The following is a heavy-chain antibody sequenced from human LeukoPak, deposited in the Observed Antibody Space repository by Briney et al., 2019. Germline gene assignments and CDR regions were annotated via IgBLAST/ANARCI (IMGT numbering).Heavy chain of an antibody. CDR3: ARDKRYFDWSYGGYFDY. CDR1: GFTFSSYS. Sequence: GGSLRLSCAASGFTFSSYSMNWVRQAPGKGLEWVSYTSSSSSTIYYADSVKGRFTISRDNAKNSLYLQMNSLRDEDTAVYYCARDKRYFDWSYGGYFDYWGQGTLVTVSS. D-gene: IGHD3-9*01. J-gene: IGHJ4*02. V-gene: IGHV3-48*02. CDR2: TSSSSSTI.